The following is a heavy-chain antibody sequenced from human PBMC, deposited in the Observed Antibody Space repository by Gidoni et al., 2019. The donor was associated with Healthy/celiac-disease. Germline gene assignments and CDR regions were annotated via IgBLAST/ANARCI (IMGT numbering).Heavy chain of an antibody. Sequence: QLQLQESGSGLVKPSQTLSLTCAVSGGSISSGGYSWSWIRQPPGKGLEWSGYIYHSGSTYSNPSLKSRVTISVARSKNQFSLKLSSVTAADTAVYYCASGGYYDSSGKGFDYWGQGTLVTVSS. CDR1: GGSISSGGYS. V-gene: IGHV4-30-2*01. J-gene: IGHJ4*02. D-gene: IGHD3-22*01. CDR3: ASGGYYDSSGKGFDY. CDR2: IYHSGST.